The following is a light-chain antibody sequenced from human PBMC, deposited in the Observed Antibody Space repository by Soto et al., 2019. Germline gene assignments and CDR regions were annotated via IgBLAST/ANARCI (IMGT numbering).Light chain of an antibody. J-gene: IGKJ1*01. CDR3: QQYNSYWT. Sequence: DIQMTQSPSTLSASVGDRVTITCRASQSISTWLAWYQRKPGKAPKLLIYKASSLESGVPSRFSGSGSGTEFTLTISLLQPDDFAPYYCQQYNSYWTFGQGTKVEIK. V-gene: IGKV1-5*03. CDR2: KAS. CDR1: QSISTW.